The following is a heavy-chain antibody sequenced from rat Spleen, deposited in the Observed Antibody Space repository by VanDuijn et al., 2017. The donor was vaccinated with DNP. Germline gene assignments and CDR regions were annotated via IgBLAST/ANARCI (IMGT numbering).Heavy chain of an antibody. CDR3: ARGGRSYFDY. J-gene: IGHJ2*01. CDR1: GFTFNNYW. CDR2: ISSGGGTT. V-gene: IGHV5-31*01. D-gene: IGHD1-11*01. Sequence: EVQLVESGGDLVQPGRSLKLSCLASGFTFNNYWMTWIRQVPGKGLEWVASISSGGGTTYYPDSVKGRFTGSRDNAKSTLYLQMNSLRSEDTASYYCARGGRSYFDYWGQGVMVTVSS.